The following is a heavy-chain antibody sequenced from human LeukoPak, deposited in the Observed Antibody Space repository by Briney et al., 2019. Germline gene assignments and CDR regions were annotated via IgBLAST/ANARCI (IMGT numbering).Heavy chain of an antibody. V-gene: IGHV4-59*08. CDR2: IYYSGST. D-gene: IGHD3-16*02. J-gene: IGHJ5*02. CDR1: GGSISSYY. Sequence: SETLSLTCTVSGGSISSYYWSWIWQPPGKGLEWIGYIYYSGSTNYNPSLKSRVTISVDTSKNQFSLKLSSVTAADTAVYYCARRMEWGSYRPSLWFDPWGQGTLVTVSS. CDR3: ARRMEWGSYRPSLWFDP.